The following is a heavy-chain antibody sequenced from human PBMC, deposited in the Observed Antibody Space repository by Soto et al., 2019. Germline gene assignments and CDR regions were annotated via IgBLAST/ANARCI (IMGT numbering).Heavy chain of an antibody. D-gene: IGHD3-3*01. Sequence: QLGGSLRLSCAASGFTFSSYEMNWVRQAPGKGLEWFSYISSSGSTIYYADSVKGRSTISRDNAKNSLYLQMNSLRAEDTAVYYCARELSRYDFWSGYYKARTDHGTVGYWGEGTLVTVSS. CDR1: GFTFSSYE. CDR3: ARELSRYDFWSGYYKARTDHGTVGY. J-gene: IGHJ4*02. CDR2: ISSSGSTI. V-gene: IGHV3-48*03.